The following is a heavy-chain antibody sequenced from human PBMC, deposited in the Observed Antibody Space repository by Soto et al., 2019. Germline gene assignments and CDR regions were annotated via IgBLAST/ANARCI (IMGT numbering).Heavy chain of an antibody. V-gene: IGHV3-49*03. D-gene: IGHD2-8*01. CDR2: IRSKAYGGTT. CDR1: GFTFGDYA. Sequence: GGSLRLSCTASGFTFGDYAMSWFRQAPGKGLEWVGFIRSKAYGGTTEYAASVKGRFTISRDDSKSIAYLQMNSLKTEDTAVYYCTRGRYCTNGVCYYPVDYFDYWGQGTLVTVSS. J-gene: IGHJ4*02. CDR3: TRGRYCTNGVCYYPVDYFDY.